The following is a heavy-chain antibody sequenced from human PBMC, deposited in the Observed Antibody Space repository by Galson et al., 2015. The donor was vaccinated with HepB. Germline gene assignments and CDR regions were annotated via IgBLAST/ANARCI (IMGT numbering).Heavy chain of an antibody. CDR1: GFSFSNYW. J-gene: IGHJ5*02. V-gene: IGHV3-7*01. CDR3: ARARVVAVLGYAQPFDP. D-gene: IGHD2-2*01. Sequence: SLRLSCAASGFSFSNYWMSWVRQAPGKGLEWVANIKQDGSEKYYVDSVKGRFTISRDNAKNSLYLQMNSLRAEDTAVYYCARARVVAVLGYAQPFDPWGQGTLVTVSS. CDR2: IKQDGSEK.